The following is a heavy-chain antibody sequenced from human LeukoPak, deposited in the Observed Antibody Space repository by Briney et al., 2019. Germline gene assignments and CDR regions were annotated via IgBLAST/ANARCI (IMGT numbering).Heavy chain of an antibody. J-gene: IGHJ4*02. CDR1: GFTFSSYS. CDR3: ARDRVAAAGIDY. V-gene: IGHV3-21*01. Sequence: GGSLRLSCAASGFTFSSYSMNWVRQAPGKGLEWVSSISSSSSYIYYADSVKGRFTISRDNAKNSLYLQMNSLRAEDTAVYYCARDRVAAAGIDYWGQGTLVTVSS. CDR2: ISSSSSYI. D-gene: IGHD6-13*01.